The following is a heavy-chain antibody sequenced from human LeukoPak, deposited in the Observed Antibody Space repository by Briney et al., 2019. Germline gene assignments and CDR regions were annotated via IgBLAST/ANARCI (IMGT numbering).Heavy chain of an antibody. J-gene: IGHJ4*02. D-gene: IGHD2/OR15-2a*01. V-gene: IGHV4-61*02. CDR1: GGSISSGSYY. CDR3: ASLSSAPGPPIDY. Sequence: SQTLSLTCTVSGGSISSGSYYWSWIRQPAGKGLEWIGRIYTSGSTNYNPSLKSRVTISVDTSKNQFSLKLSSVTAADTAEYYCASLSSAPGPPIDYWGQGTLVTVSS. CDR2: IYTSGST.